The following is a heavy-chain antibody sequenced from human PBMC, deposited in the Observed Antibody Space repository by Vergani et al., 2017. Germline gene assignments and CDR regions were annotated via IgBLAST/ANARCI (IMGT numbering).Heavy chain of an antibody. J-gene: IGHJ5*02. CDR2: IYYSGST. CDR1: GGSISSYY. V-gene: IGHV4-59*01. CDR3: ARDRYLFDP. Sequence: QVQPQESGPGLVKPSETLSLTCTVSGGSISSYYWSWIRQPPGKGLEWVGYIYYSGSTNYNPSLKSRVTISVDTSKNQFSLKLSSVTAADTAVYYCARDRYLFDPWGQGTLVTVSS. D-gene: IGHD1-14*01.